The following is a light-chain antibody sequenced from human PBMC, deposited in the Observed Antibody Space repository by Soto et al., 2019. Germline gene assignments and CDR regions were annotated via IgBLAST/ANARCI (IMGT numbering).Light chain of an antibody. CDR1: QSVSSY. J-gene: IGKJ4*01. CDR2: DAS. V-gene: IGKV3-11*01. CDR3: QQRSNWPLT. Sequence: EIVLTQSPATLSLSPGERATLSCRASQSVSSYLAWYQQRPDQAPRLLMYDASNRATGIPARFSGSGSVTDFALTISSLEPEDFALYYCQQRSNWPLTFGGGTKVEI.